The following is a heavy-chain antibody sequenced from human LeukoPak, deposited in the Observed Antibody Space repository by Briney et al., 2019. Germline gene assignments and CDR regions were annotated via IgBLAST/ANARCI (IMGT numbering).Heavy chain of an antibody. CDR3: ARDRPNSSGWYGAYYYHIDV. J-gene: IGHJ6*03. V-gene: IGHV4-59*11. D-gene: IGHD6-19*01. CDR1: GDSMSRRY. Sequence: PSETLSLTCKVSGDSMSRRYWSWIRQPPGKGLEWIGYIYFDGTTNYNPSLRSRVPMSVDTSKKLLSLKVTSVTPADTAVYYCARDRPNSSGWYGAYYYHIDVWGSGTTVVVSS. CDR2: IYFDGTT.